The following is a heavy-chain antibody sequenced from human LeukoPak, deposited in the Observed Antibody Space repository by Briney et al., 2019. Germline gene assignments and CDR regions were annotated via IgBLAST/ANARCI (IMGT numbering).Heavy chain of an antibody. Sequence: GGSLRLSCAASGFTFSSYWMNWVRQAPGKGLEWVANIKQDGSEKYYVDSVKGRFTISRDNAKNSLYLQMNSLRAEDTAVYYCAKDRQWLVPPFDYWGQGTLVTVSS. CDR1: GFTFSSYW. CDR2: IKQDGSEK. D-gene: IGHD6-19*01. CDR3: AKDRQWLVPPFDY. J-gene: IGHJ4*02. V-gene: IGHV3-7*03.